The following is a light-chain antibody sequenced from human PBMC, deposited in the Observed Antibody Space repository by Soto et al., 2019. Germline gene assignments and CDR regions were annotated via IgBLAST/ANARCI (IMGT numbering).Light chain of an antibody. V-gene: IGLV2-14*01. J-gene: IGLJ2*01. CDR2: EVN. Sequence: QSVLTQPASVSGSPGQSITISCTGTSSDVGGYNYVSWYQHHPGKAPKLMIYEVNNRPSGVSNRFSGSKSGNTASLTISGLQAEDEADYYCSSYTSSSIPQVVFGGGTQLTVL. CDR3: SSYTSSSIPQVV. CDR1: SSDVGGYNY.